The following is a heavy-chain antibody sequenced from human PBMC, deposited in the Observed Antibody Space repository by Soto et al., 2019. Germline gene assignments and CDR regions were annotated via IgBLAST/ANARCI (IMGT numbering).Heavy chain of an antibody. D-gene: IGHD2-15*01. CDR1: GFMFSGYA. V-gene: IGHV3-23*01. CDR3: VKDLAASGWFDP. CDR2: VSNSGTST. Sequence: HLLESGGGLAQPGESLTLSCAASGFMFSGYAMSWVRQAPGKGLEWVSAVSNSGTSTPYADSVKGRFTISRDNSKNTQHLQMSGLGAEDTALYYCVKDLAASGWFDPWGQGTLVIVSS. J-gene: IGHJ5*02.